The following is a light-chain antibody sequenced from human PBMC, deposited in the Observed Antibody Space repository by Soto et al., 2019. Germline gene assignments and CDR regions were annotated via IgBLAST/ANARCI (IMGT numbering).Light chain of an antibody. CDR3: QQYNNWPWT. Sequence: IFMTQSPATLSVSPGERATLSCRASQSVSSNLACYQQKPGQSPRLLIYGASTRATGIPARFSGSGSGTEFTLTISSLQSEDFAVYYCQQYNNWPWTFGQGTKVDI. V-gene: IGKV3-15*01. J-gene: IGKJ1*01. CDR2: GAS. CDR1: QSVSSN.